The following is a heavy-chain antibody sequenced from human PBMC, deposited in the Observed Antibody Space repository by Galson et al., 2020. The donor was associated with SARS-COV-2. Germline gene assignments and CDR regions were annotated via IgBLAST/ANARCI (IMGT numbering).Heavy chain of an antibody. J-gene: IGHJ4*02. CDR2: IKNKRDGGTT. Sequence: GESLKISCAASGYSFTHPWMHWVRQAPGKGLEWVGRIKNKRDGGTTDYAAPVKGRFTISRDDSKSTLYLPMNSLKTEDTAVYYCFTGWELSTVYHECWGQGTLVTFS. V-gene: IGHV3-15*07. CDR1: GYSFTHPW. CDR3: FTGWELSTVYHEC. D-gene: IGHD3-16*02.